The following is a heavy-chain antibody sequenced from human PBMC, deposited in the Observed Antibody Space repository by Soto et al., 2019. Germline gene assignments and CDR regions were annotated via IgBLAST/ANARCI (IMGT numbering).Heavy chain of an antibody. CDR2: INIDGTTT. V-gene: IGHV3-74*01. D-gene: IGHD3-16*01. CDR3: IRSYAGAT. CDR1: GFTISSYW. J-gene: IGHJ5*02. Sequence: GGSLRLSCAVSGFTISSYWMHWVRQAPGKGLVWVSRINIDGTTTNYADSVKGRFTISRDNAKNTLYLQMNSLRAEDTAMYYCIRSYAGATWGQGTLVTVSS.